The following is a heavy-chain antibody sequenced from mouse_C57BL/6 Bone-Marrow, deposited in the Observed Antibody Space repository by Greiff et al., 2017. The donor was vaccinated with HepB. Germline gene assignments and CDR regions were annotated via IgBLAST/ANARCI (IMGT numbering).Heavy chain of an antibody. CDR2: ISSGSSTI. J-gene: IGHJ4*01. D-gene: IGHD1-1*01. CDR1: GFTFSDYG. V-gene: IGHV5-17*01. Sequence: DVMLVESGGGLVKPGGSLKLSCAASGFTFSDYGMHWVRQAPEKGLEWVAYISSGSSTIYYADTVKGRFTISRDNAKNTLFLQMTSLRSEDTAMYYCARGVVATRGAMDYWGQGTSVTVSS. CDR3: ARGVVATRGAMDY.